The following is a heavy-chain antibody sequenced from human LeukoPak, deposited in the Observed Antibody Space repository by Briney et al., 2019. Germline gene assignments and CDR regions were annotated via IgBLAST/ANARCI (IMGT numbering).Heavy chain of an antibody. D-gene: IGHD3-10*01. V-gene: IGHV5-51*01. J-gene: IGHJ3*02. CDR1: GYSFTNYW. Sequence: GESLKIPCKGSGYSFTNYWIGWVRQMPGKGLEWMGIIYPGDSDTRYSPSFQGQVTISADKSISTAYLQWSSLKASDTAMYYCARRHPIMVRGVIITWHAFDIWGQGTMVTVSS. CDR3: ARRHPIMVRGVIITWHAFDI. CDR2: IYPGDSDT.